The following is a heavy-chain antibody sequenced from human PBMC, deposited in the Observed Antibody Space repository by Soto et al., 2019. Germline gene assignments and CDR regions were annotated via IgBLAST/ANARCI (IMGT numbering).Heavy chain of an antibody. CDR3: ARDTFGLHS. CDR2: ISSDVSSR. V-gene: IGHV3-74*01. Sequence: EVQLVESGGGLVLPGGSLRLSCVTSGLTFSNYWMHWVRQAPGKGLVCVSRISSDVSSRDYADSVKGRFTISRDNAKNTLYMQMNSPRAEDTAVYYCARDTFGLHSWGQGTLVTVSS. J-gene: IGHJ4*02. CDR1: GLTFSNYW. D-gene: IGHD3-16*01.